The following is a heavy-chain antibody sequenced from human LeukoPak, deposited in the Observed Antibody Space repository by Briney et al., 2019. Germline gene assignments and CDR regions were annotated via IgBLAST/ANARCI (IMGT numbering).Heavy chain of an antibody. CDR2: MSSTGSPT. Sequence: GGSLRLSCAASGFTFSRYEMNWVHQAPGKGLEWVSYMSSTGSPTYYADSVKGRFTISRDNAKNSLYLQMNSLRAEDTAIYYCAREHDTSGYPFDYWGQGTLVTVSS. CDR1: GFTFSRYE. CDR3: AREHDTSGYPFDY. J-gene: IGHJ4*02. D-gene: IGHD3-22*01. V-gene: IGHV3-48*03.